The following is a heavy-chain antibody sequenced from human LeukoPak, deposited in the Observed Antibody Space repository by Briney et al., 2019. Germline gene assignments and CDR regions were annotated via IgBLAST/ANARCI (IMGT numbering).Heavy chain of an antibody. CDR2: ISGIDGST. Sequence: GGSLRLSCAASGFTFSSYAMSWVRQAPGKGLEWVSGISGIDGSTYYADSVKGRFTISRDNSKNTLYLQMNSLRAEDTAVYYCAKDGYSYGTGGFDCWGQGTLVTVSS. CDR3: AKDGYSYGTGGFDC. D-gene: IGHD5-18*01. V-gene: IGHV3-23*01. J-gene: IGHJ4*02. CDR1: GFTFSSYA.